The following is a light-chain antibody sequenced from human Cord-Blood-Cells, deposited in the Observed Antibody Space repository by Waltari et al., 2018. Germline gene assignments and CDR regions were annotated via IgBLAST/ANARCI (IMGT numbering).Light chain of an antibody. V-gene: IGLV3-1*01. CDR2: QDS. CDR1: KLGAKY. Sequence: SYELTQPPSVSVSPGQTARIPCPGDKLGAKYACWYQQKPGQSPVLVIYQDSKRPSGIPERFSGSNSGNTATLTISGTQAMDEADYYCQAWDSSTWVFGGGTKLTVL. CDR3: QAWDSSTWV. J-gene: IGLJ3*02.